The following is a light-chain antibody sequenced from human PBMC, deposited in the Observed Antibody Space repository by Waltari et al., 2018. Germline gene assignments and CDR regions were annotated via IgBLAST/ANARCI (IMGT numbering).Light chain of an antibody. CDR1: SPNIGPPYD. CDR2: GNN. V-gene: IGLV1-40*01. Sequence: QSVLTQPPPVSGAPAQRVTTSCTGSSPNIGPPYDLHRYRHLPGTAPRLLIYGNNHRPSGVPDRFSGSKSGTSAALAITGLQAEDEADYYCQSYDSSLSGVVFGGGTKLTVL. J-gene: IGLJ2*01. CDR3: QSYDSSLSGVV.